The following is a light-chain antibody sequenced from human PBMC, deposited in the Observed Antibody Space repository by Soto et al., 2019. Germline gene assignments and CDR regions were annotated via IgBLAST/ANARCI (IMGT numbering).Light chain of an antibody. CDR3: QSHDNSLSGFYV. CDR1: SSNIGAGYA. Sequence: QSVLTQPPSVSGAPGQRVTISCTGSSSNIGAGYAVHWYQQLPGTGPKLLIYNNAIRPSGVPDRLSGSRSGTSASLAITGLQAEDEADYYCQSHDNSLSGFYVFGTGTKVTVL. J-gene: IGLJ1*01. CDR2: NNA. V-gene: IGLV1-40*01.